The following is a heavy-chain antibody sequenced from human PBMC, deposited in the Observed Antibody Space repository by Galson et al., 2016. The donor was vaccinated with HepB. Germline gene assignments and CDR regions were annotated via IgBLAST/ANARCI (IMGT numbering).Heavy chain of an antibody. CDR1: GFTFSRYG. V-gene: IGHV3-33*01. J-gene: IGHJ6*04. CDR2: ILYDESNE. Sequence: SLRLSCAASGFTFSRYGMHWVRQTPGKGLEWVAGILYDESNEKYAESVKGRFTISRDNSKNTLNLQMNSLRVEDTATYYCAREEAMVQGVRMKIFAGLHYYGMDVWGKGTTVTVSS. D-gene: IGHD3-10*01. CDR3: AREEAMVQGVRMKIFAGLHYYGMDV.